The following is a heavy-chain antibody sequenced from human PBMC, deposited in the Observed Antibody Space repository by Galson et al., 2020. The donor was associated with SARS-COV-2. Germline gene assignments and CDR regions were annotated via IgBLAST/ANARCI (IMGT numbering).Heavy chain of an antibody. V-gene: IGHV4-31*03. J-gene: IGHJ2*01. CDR1: GGSISSGGYY. CDR3: ARVVTTYWWYFDL. D-gene: IGHD5-12*01. CDR2: TYYSGST. Sequence: SQTLSLTCTVSGGSISSGGYYWSWIRQHPGKGLEWIGYTYYSGSTYYNPSLKSRVTISVDTSKNQFSLKLSSVTAADTAVYYCARVVTTYWWYFDLWGRGTLVTVSS.